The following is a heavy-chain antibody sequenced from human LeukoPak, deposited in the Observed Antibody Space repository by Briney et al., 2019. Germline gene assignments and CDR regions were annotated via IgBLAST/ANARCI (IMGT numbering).Heavy chain of an antibody. CDR2: VHYSGST. Sequence: SETLSLTCSVSGGSISSSSYFWGWIRQPPGKGLEWIASVHYSGSTYYNPSLKSRLTISVDTSKNQFSLELSSVTAADTAVYYCARDWGVSARPGYMDVWGKGTTVTVSS. J-gene: IGHJ6*03. CDR1: GGSISSSSYF. CDR3: ARDWGVSARPGYMDV. V-gene: IGHV4-39*07. D-gene: IGHD6-6*01.